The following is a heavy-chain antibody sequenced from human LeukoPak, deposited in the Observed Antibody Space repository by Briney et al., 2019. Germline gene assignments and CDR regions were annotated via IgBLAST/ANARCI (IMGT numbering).Heavy chain of an antibody. J-gene: IGHJ4*02. Sequence: SETLSLTCTVSGGSITDYYWSWIRQPPGKGLEWIGYIYYSGNTNYSPSLKSRVTISVDTSKTQFSLRLSSVTAADTAMYYCARGGIKGSTGPRSFDYWGQGTLVTVSS. CDR3: ARGGIKGSTGPRSFDY. CDR1: GGSITDYY. V-gene: IGHV4-59*01. D-gene: IGHD1-26*01. CDR2: IYYSGNT.